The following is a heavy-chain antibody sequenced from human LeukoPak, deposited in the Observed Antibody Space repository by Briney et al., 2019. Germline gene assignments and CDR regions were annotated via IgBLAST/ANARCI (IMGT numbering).Heavy chain of an antibody. CDR3: ARVEIPLGSYYYDSSGYPRDY. V-gene: IGHV1-18*01. J-gene: IGHJ4*02. CDR2: ISAYNGNT. CDR1: GYTFTSYG. Sequence: ASVKVSCKASGYTFTSYGISWVRQAPGQGLKWMGWISAYNGNTNYAQKLQGRVTMTTDTSTSTAYMELRSLRSDDTAVYYCARVEIPLGSYYYDSSGYPRDYWGQGTLVTVSS. D-gene: IGHD3-22*01.